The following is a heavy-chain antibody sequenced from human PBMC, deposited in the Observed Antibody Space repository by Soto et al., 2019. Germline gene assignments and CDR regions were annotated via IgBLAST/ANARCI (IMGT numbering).Heavy chain of an antibody. CDR2: LNGGTGQT. V-gene: IGHV1-3*01. J-gene: IGHJ6*02. D-gene: IGHD3-10*01. Sequence: ASVKVSCKASGYTFSTYGMHWVRQAPGQSLEWMGWLNGGTGQTRYSQRFQDRVIITRDTSASTGYMELRSLRSEDTAVYYCARGKGMEENYFYYGMDIWGQGTTVPSP. CDR1: GYTFSTYG. CDR3: ARGKGMEENYFYYGMDI.